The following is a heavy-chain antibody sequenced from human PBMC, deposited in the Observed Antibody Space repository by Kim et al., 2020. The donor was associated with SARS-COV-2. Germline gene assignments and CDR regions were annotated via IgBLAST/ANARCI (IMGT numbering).Heavy chain of an antibody. CDR3: ARGRVIAPNYFDY. J-gene: IGHJ4*02. V-gene: IGHV4-39*07. CDR1: GGSISSSSYY. Sequence: SETLSLTCTVSGGSISSSSYYWGWIRQPPGKGLEWIGSIYYSGSTYYNPSLKSRVTISVDTSKNQFSLKLSSVTAADTAVYYCARGRVIAPNYFDYWGQGTLVTVSS. CDR2: IYYSGST. D-gene: IGHD3-16*02.